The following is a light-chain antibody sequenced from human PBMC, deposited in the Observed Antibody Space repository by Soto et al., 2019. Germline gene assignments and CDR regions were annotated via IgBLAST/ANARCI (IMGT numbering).Light chain of an antibody. CDR1: QSISSDY. V-gene: IGKV3-20*01. CDR3: QQYDSSPRT. Sequence: EIVLTQSPDTLSLSPGERATLSCRASQSISSDYLAWYQQKTGQAPRLLIYGASSRATGIPDRFSGSGSGTDFTLTISRLEPEDCAEYYCQQYDSSPRTFGQGTKVEIK. J-gene: IGKJ1*01. CDR2: GAS.